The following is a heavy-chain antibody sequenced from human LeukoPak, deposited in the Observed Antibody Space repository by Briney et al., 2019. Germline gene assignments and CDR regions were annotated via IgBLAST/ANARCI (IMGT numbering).Heavy chain of an antibody. D-gene: IGHD3-16*02. Sequence: PGGSLRLSCAASGFTFSSYSMNWVRQAPGKGLEWVSYISSSSSTIYYADSVKGRFTISRDNAKSSLYLQMNSLRAEDTAVYYCARERGELSTINWFDPWGQGTLVTVSS. CDR2: ISSSSSTI. J-gene: IGHJ5*02. CDR3: ARERGELSTINWFDP. V-gene: IGHV3-48*01. CDR1: GFTFSSYS.